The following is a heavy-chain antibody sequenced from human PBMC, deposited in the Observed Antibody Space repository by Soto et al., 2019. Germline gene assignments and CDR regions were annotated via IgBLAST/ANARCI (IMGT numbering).Heavy chain of an antibody. CDR2: ISYDGSNK. CDR1: GFTFSSYA. J-gene: IGHJ6*02. D-gene: IGHD3-10*01. V-gene: IGHV3-30-3*01. CDR3: ARDRYYGSGSYYLHHLYYYYYGMDV. Sequence: VGSLRLSCAASGFTFSSYAMHWVRQAPGKGLEWVAVISYDGSNKYYADSVKGRFTISRDNSKNTLYLQMNSLRAEDTAVYYCARDRYYGSGSYYLHHLYYYYYGMDVWGQGTTVTV.